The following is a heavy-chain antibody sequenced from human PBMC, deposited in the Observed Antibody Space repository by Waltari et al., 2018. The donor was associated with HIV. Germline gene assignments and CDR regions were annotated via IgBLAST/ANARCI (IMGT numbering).Heavy chain of an antibody. J-gene: IGHJ2*01. V-gene: IGHV4-61*02. Sequence: QVQLQESGPGLVRPAQTLSLTCTVSGCSITSGSYYWSWNRQPAGKELEWIGRVYTSGNTDYNPSLRSRVTLSVDTSNNQFSLKLSSLTAADTAVYYCARALDYYESGSFPWWFFDLWGRGTLVTVSS. CDR1: GCSITSGSYY. CDR3: ARALDYYESGSFPWWFFDL. CDR2: VYTSGNT. D-gene: IGHD3-10*01.